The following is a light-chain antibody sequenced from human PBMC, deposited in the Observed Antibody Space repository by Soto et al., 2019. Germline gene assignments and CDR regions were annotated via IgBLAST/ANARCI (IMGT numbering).Light chain of an antibody. J-gene: IGKJ1*01. CDR2: GTS. Sequence: IGWTKSKGTLSLSPGERATLSCRASQSVSSSYLAWYQQKPGQAPRLLIYGTSSRATGIPDRFSGSGSGTDFTLTISRLEPEDFAVYYCQQYGSSPLWTFGQGTK. V-gene: IGKV3-20*01. CDR1: QSVSSSY. CDR3: QQYGSSPLWT.